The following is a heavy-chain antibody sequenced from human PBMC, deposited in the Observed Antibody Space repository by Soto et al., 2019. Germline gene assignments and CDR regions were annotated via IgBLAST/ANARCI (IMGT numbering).Heavy chain of an antibody. CDR1: GFTFTSSA. J-gene: IGHJ3*02. CDR2: IVVGSGNT. D-gene: IGHD2-15*01. CDR3: AADRVGSGGSEDT. Sequence: GASVKVTCKDSGFTFTSSAVQLVLQARGQRLEWIGWIVVGSGNTNYAQKFQERVTITRDMSTSTAYMELSSLRSEDTAVYYCAADRVGSGGSEDTWGQGTMVTVSS. V-gene: IGHV1-58*01.